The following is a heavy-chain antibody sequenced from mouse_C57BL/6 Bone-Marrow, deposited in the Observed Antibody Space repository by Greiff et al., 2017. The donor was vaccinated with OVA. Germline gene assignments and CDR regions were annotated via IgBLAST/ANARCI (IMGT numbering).Heavy chain of an antibody. CDR1: GYTFTSYW. CDR3: ARGVFRGFAY. J-gene: IGHJ3*01. Sequence: VQLKQPGAELVRPGTSVKLSCKASGYTFTSYWMHWVKQRPGQGLEWIGVIDPSDSYTNYNQKFKGKATLTVDTSSSTAYMQLSSLTSEDSAVYYCARGVFRGFAYWGQGTLVTVSA. V-gene: IGHV1-59*01. CDR2: IDPSDSYT.